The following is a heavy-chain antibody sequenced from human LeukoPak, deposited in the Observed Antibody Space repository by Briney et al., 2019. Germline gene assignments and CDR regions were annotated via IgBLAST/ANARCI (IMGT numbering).Heavy chain of an antibody. D-gene: IGHD6-13*01. Sequence: GGSLRLSCAASGFTFSSYWMSWVRQAPGKGLEWVANIKQDGSEKYYVDSVKGRFTISRDNAKNSLYLQMNSLRAVDTAVYYCARGRSRWYSSSWYWGIYFDYWGQGTLVTVSS. CDR2: IKQDGSEK. CDR1: GFTFSSYW. CDR3: ARGRSRWYSSSWYWGIYFDY. J-gene: IGHJ4*02. V-gene: IGHV3-7*01.